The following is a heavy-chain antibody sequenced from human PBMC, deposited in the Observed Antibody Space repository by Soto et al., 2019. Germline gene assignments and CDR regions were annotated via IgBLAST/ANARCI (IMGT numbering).Heavy chain of an antibody. V-gene: IGHV6-1*01. CDR3: ARGGNWEYYYYYYGMDV. D-gene: IGHD7-27*01. Sequence: SQTLSNTCAISGDSVSRNSAAWNLIMQSPSRGLEWLGRTYYRSKWYNDYAVSVKSRITINPDTSKNQFSLQLNSVTPEDTAVYYCARGGNWEYYYYYYGMDVWGQGTTVTVSS. CDR1: GDSVSRNSAA. CDR2: TYYRSKWYN. J-gene: IGHJ6*02.